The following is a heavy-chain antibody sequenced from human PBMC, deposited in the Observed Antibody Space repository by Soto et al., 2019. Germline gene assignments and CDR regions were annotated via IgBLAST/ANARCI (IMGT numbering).Heavy chain of an antibody. Sequence: SETLSLTCAVYGGSFSGYYWSWIRQPPGKGLEWIGEINHSGSTNYNPSLKSRVTISVDTSKNQFSLKLSSVTAADTAVYYCARSGIAARPDRRYNWFDPWGQGTLVTVSS. J-gene: IGHJ5*02. CDR1: GGSFSGYY. D-gene: IGHD6-6*01. CDR2: INHSGST. CDR3: ARSGIAARPDRRYNWFDP. V-gene: IGHV4-34*01.